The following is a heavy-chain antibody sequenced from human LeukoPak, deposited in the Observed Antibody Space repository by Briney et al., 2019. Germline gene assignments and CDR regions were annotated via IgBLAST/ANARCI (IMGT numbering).Heavy chain of an antibody. CDR3: ARGSDDSSGYYYIDY. Sequence: PGGSLRLSCVASGFTFSSYAMSWVRQAPGKGLEWVSVVSGGGHNTYYADSVKGRFTMSRDNSKRTVYLQMNSLRAEDTAVYYCARGSDDSSGYYYIDYWGQGTLVTVSS. J-gene: IGHJ4*02. CDR2: VSGGGHNT. V-gene: IGHV3-23*01. D-gene: IGHD3-22*01. CDR1: GFTFSSYA.